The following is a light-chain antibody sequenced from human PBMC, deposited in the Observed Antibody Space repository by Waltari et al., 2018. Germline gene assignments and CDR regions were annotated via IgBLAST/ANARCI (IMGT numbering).Light chain of an antibody. J-gene: IGKJ4*01. CDR1: QSVSSTS. CDR2: GAS. CDR3: QQYDSIVLT. Sequence: EIVLTQSPGTLSLSPGERATLSCRASQSVSSTSLSWYQQKRGQAPRLLIYGASTRATGIPYRFSGSGSGTDFTLTISRLEPEDFAVYYCQQYDSIVLTFGGGTKVEI. V-gene: IGKV3-20*01.